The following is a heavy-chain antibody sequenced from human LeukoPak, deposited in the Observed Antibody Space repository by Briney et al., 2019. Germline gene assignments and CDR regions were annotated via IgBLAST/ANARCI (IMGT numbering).Heavy chain of an antibody. J-gene: IGHJ4*02. CDR2: INHSGST. CDR1: GGSFSGYY. V-gene: IGHV4-34*01. CDR3: AKDQRYYGSGSYGPFDY. D-gene: IGHD3-10*01. Sequence: SETLSLTCAVYGGSFSGYYWSWIRQPPGKGLEWIGEINHSGSTNYNPSLKSRVTISVDTSKNQFSLKLSSVTAADTAVYYCAKDQRYYGSGSYGPFDYWGQGTLVTVSS.